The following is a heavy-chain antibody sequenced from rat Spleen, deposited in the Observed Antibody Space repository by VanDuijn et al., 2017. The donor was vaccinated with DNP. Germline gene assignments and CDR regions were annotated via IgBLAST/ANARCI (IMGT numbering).Heavy chain of an antibody. CDR2: SNYAGGST. V-gene: IGHV5-20*01. CDR1: GFTLSDYY. J-gene: IGHJ1*01. D-gene: IGHD1-4*01. CDR3: ARGSGGVRWYFDF. Sequence: EVQLVESGGGLVQPGRSLKLSCAASGFTLSDYYMAWVRQAPTKGLEWVAYSNYAGGSTYYPDSAKGRFTSSRDNAENTLYLQRNSLRSEDTATYYCARGSGGVRWYFDFWGPGTMVTVSS.